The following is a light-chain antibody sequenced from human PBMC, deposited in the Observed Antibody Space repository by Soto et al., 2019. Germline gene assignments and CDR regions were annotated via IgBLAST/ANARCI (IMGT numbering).Light chain of an antibody. CDR1: SSDVGGYNY. Sequence: QSALTQPASVSGSPGQSITISCTGTSSDVGGYNYVSWYQQPPGKAPKLMIYDVSNRPSGVSNRFSVSKSGNTASLTISGLQAEDEADYYCSSYTSRSTLVVFGGGTKRPS. V-gene: IGLV2-14*01. J-gene: IGLJ2*01. CDR2: DVS. CDR3: SSYTSRSTLVV.